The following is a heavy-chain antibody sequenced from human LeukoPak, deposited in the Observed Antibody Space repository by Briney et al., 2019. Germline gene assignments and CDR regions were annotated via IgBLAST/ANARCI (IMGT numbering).Heavy chain of an antibody. D-gene: IGHD3-10*01. V-gene: IGHV3-30*18. J-gene: IGHJ4*02. CDR3: AKSYFGSGNYYSLLVYYFDY. CDR1: GSTFSNYG. CDR2: ISFDANNK. Sequence: GGSLRLSCVASGSTFSNYGLDWGRQAPGKGLGWGAVISFDANNKYYADSVKARFTFSRDNSKNTLYLQMNSLRTEDTAVYYCAKSYFGSGNYYSLLVYYFDYWGRGTLVTVSS.